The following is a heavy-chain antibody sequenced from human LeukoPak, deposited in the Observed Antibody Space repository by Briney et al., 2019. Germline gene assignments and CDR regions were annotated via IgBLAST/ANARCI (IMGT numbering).Heavy chain of an antibody. Sequence: SETLSLTCTVSGGSISSNYWSWIRQPPEKGLEWIGYFYPSGSSYYNPSLKSRVTISVDTSKNQFSLKLSSVTAADTAVYYCARLAYVIGWFDPWGQGTLVTVSS. CDR1: GGSISSNY. D-gene: IGHD2-21*01. V-gene: IGHV4-4*09. CDR3: ARLAYVIGWFDP. CDR2: FYPSGSS. J-gene: IGHJ5*02.